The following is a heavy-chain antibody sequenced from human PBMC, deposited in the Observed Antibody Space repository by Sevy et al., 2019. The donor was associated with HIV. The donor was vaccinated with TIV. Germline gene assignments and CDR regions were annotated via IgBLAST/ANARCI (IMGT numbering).Heavy chain of an antibody. CDR1: GFTVNSNY. V-gene: IGHV3-66*01. CDR2: IHSDDTT. Sequence: GGSLRLSCAASGFTVNSNYMTWVRQAPGKGLEGVSVIHSDDTTYHADSVKDRFTISRDNFKNTLYLHMSSLRAEDTAVYYCAGGKSGYGYALYYWGQGTLVTVSS. J-gene: IGHJ4*02. CDR3: AGGKSGYGYALYY. D-gene: IGHD5-18*01.